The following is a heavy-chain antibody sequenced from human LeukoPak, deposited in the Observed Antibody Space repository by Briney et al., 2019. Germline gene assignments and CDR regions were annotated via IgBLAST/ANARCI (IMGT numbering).Heavy chain of an antibody. CDR2: IGWNSGSI. CDR1: GFTFDDYA. D-gene: IGHD5-18*01. V-gene: IGHV3-9*03. Sequence: PGDSLRLSCAASGFTFDDYAMHCVRHAPGKGLEWVSGIGWNSGSIGYAVSVKGRFTISRDNAKSSLYLQMNSLRAEDMAFYYCAKDSERDTTMVIDYWGQGTLVTVSS. J-gene: IGHJ4*02. CDR3: AKDSERDTTMVIDY.